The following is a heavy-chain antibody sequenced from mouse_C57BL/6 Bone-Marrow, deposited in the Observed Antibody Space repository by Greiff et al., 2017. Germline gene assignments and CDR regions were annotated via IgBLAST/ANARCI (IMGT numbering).Heavy chain of an antibody. J-gene: IGHJ1*01. D-gene: IGHD1-1*01. CDR3: ARDPFSCGSSDWYFDV. Sequence: EVMLVESGGDLVKPGGSLKLSFAASGFTFSSYGMSWVRQTPDKRLEWVATLSSGGSYTYYPDSVKGRFTISRDNAKNTLYLQMGRLKSEDTAMYTCARDPFSCGSSDWYFDVWGSGPTVTVSA. V-gene: IGHV5-6*01. CDR1: GFTFSSYG. CDR2: LSSGGSYT.